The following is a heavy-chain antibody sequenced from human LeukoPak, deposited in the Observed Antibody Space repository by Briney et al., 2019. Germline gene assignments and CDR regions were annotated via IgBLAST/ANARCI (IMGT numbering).Heavy chain of an antibody. D-gene: IGHD5-12*01. CDR3: ARVARGYTPFDY. CDR1: GYSISSGYF. V-gene: IGHV4-38-2*02. CDR2: IYQSETA. J-gene: IGHJ4*02. Sequence: SETLSLTCTVSGYSISSGYFWGWMRQPPGKGLEWIGSIYQSETAHYNPSLKSRVTISVDTSKNQFSLKLSSVTAADTAVYYCARVARGYTPFDYWGQGTLVTVSS.